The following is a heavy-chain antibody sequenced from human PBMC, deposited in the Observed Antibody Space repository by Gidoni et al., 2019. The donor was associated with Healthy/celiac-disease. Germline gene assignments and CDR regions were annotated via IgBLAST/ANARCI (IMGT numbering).Heavy chain of an antibody. CDR2: ISGRGGST. CDR1: GFTFSSYA. Sequence: EVQLLESGGGLVQPGGSLRLSCAASGFTFSSYAMRWVRPAPGKGLEWVSAISGRGGSTYYADSVKGRFTISRDNTKNTLYLQRNSLRAEDTAVYYCAKGSVDPGPLPHYSSSWYYYYGMDVWGQGTTVTVSS. CDR3: AKGSVDPGPLPHYSSSWYYYYGMDV. D-gene: IGHD6-13*01. J-gene: IGHJ6*02. V-gene: IGHV3-23*01.